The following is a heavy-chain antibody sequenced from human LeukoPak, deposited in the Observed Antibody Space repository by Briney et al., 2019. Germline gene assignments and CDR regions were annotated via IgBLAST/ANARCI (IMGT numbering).Heavy chain of an antibody. CDR2: IRYDGSNK. Sequence: QSGGSLRLSCAASGFTFSSYAMSWVRQAPGKGLEWVAFIRYDGSNKYYADSVKGRFTISRDNSKNTLYLQINSLRAEDTAVYYCAKDLEMATIIIFSYFDYWGQGTLVTVSS. J-gene: IGHJ4*02. CDR3: AKDLEMATIIIFSYFDY. D-gene: IGHD5-24*01. CDR1: GFTFSSYA. V-gene: IGHV3-30*02.